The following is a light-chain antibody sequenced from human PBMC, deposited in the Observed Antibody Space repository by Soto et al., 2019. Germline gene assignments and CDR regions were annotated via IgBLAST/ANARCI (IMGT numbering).Light chain of an antibody. V-gene: IGLV1-51*01. CDR3: ATWDDSLSAAV. J-gene: IGLJ1*01. CDR1: SSNIGNNY. CDR2: DNN. Sequence: QSVLTQPPSVSAAPGQRVTISCSGSSSNIGNNYVSWYQHLPGTAPKLLICDNNKRRSGIPDRFSGSKSGTSATLGITGLQAWDEADYYCATWDDSLSAAVFGPGTKLTVL.